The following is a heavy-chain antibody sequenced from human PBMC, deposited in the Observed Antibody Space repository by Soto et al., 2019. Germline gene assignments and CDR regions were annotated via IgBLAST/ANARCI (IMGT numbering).Heavy chain of an antibody. Sequence: PGGSLRLSCAASGFPFDSYAMSWVRQAPGKGLEWVSTISGSGDPTYYADSVKGRFTISRDNSKNTLYLQMNSLRAEDTALYYCTRSTVTTRGYFDYWGQGTLVTVSS. CDR2: ISGSGDPT. CDR1: GFPFDSYA. J-gene: IGHJ4*02. D-gene: IGHD4-17*01. CDR3: TRSTVTTRGYFDY. V-gene: IGHV3-23*01.